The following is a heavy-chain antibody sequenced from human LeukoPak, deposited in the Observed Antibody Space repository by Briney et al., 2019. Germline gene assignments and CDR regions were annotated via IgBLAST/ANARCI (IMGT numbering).Heavy chain of an antibody. CDR2: ISSSSSYI. J-gene: IGHJ3*02. D-gene: IGHD1-26*01. CDR1: GFTFSSYS. CDR3: ARTGATTGIAFNI. Sequence: PGGSLRLSCAASGFTFSSYSMNWVRQAPGKGLEWVSSISSSSSYIYYADSVKGRFTISRDNVKNSLYLQMNSLRAEDTAVYYCARTGATTGIAFNIWGQGTMVTVSS. V-gene: IGHV3-21*01.